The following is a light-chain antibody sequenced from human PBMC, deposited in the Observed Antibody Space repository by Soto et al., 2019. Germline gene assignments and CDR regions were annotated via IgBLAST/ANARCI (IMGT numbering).Light chain of an antibody. CDR3: MQALQTTLLT. V-gene: IGKV2-28*01. CDR1: QSLLHSNGYNY. J-gene: IGKJ3*01. Sequence: DIVVTQSTLSLPVNPGSPASISCRSSQSLLHSNGYNYLDWYLQKAGQSPQLLHYLGSNRASGVLDRFSSSASGTDFTLKISRVEAEDVGVYYCMQALQTTLLTFGPGNKGDIK. CDR2: LGS.